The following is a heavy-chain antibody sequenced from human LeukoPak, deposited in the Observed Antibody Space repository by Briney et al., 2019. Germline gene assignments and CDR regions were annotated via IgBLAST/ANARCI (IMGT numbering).Heavy chain of an antibody. D-gene: IGHD5-24*01. J-gene: IGHJ4*02. V-gene: IGHV3-53*01. CDR1: GFTVSSNY. CDR2: IYSGGST. Sequence: GGSLRLSYAASGFTVSSNYMSWVRQAPGKGLEWVSVIYSGGSTYYADSVKGRFTISRDNSKNTLYLQMNSLRAEDTAVYYCAREGEMVNTGFGYFDYWGQGTLVTVSS. CDR3: AREGEMVNTGFGYFDY.